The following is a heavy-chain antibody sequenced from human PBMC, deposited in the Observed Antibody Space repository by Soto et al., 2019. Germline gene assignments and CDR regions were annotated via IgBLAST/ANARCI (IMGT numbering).Heavy chain of an antibody. D-gene: IGHD2-15*01. J-gene: IGHJ1*01. Sequence: SETLSLTCDVSDESVTSPGNYWNWIRQRPDAGLEWIGYISSGGSPFYNPSLKSRVSISLDTSKNVISLTLRSVTAADTAVYYCTLNHCAGGGCYDRDYWGRGTRGTSPQ. CDR1: DESVTSPGNY. V-gene: IGHV4-31*11. CDR3: TLNHCAGGGCYDRDY. CDR2: ISSGGSP.